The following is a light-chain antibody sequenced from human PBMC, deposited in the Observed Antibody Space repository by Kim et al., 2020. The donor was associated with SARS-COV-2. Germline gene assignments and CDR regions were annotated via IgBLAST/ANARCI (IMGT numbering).Light chain of an antibody. CDR3: QKYYSDPS. J-gene: IGKJ1*01. CDR1: QDISNY. CDR2: AAS. V-gene: IGKV1-27*01. Sequence: SASVGDRVTITCRASQDISNYLGWYQQKPGEVPKLLIYAASTLQSGVPSRCSGTGSGTDFTLTISSLQPEDVATYYCQKYYSDPSFGQGTKVDIK.